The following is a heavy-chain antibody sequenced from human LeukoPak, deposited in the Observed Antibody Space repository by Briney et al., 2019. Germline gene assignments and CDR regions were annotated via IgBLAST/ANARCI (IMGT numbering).Heavy chain of an antibody. CDR3: AKVLRGSWYYFDY. Sequence: GGSLRLSCAASGNYWMHWVRQAPGKGLVWVSHINSDGSWTSYADSVKGRFTISKDNAKNTLYLQMNSLRAEDTAVYYCAKVLRGSWYYFDYWGQGTLVTVSS. V-gene: IGHV3-74*01. CDR1: GNYW. D-gene: IGHD6-13*01. CDR2: INSDGSWT. J-gene: IGHJ4*02.